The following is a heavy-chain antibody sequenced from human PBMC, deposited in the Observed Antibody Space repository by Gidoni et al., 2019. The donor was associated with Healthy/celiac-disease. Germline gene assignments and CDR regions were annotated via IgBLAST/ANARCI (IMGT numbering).Heavy chain of an antibody. CDR1: GSSLPELS. J-gene: IGHJ6*02. D-gene: IGHD6-19*01. V-gene: IGHV1-24*01. CDR2: FDPEDGET. Sequence: QVQLVPSGAEVKKPGASVKVSCKVSGSSLPELSMHWVRQAPGKGLEWMGGFDPEDGETIYAQKFQGRVTMTEDTSTDTAYMELSSLRSEDTAVYYCATSGGALSGWHYYYGMDVWGQGTTVTVSS. CDR3: ATSGGALSGWHYYYGMDV.